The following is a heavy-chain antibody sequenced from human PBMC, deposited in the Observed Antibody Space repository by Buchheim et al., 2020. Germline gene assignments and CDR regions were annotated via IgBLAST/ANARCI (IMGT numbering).Heavy chain of an antibody. CDR1: GGSFSDYY. Sequence: QVQLQQWGAGLLKPSETLSLTCAVYGGSFSDYYWSWIRQPPGKGLEWIGEINHSGSTNYNPSLKSRVTISVDTSKNQFSLRLSSVTAADTAVYYCARSRVVPAAMRAYSYYGMGVWGQGTT. CDR3: ARSRVVPAAMRAYSYYGMGV. D-gene: IGHD2-2*01. CDR2: INHSGST. V-gene: IGHV4-34*01. J-gene: IGHJ6*02.